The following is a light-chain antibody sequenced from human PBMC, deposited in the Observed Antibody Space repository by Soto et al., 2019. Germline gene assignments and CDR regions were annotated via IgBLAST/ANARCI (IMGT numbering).Light chain of an antibody. CDR2: NVS. CDR3: LQATHWPWT. V-gene: IGKV2-30*02. J-gene: IGKJ1*01. Sequence: LSLPVTLGQPASISCRSSQSLVHPDGNTYLSWFQQRPGQSPRRLIYNVSNRDSGVPDRISGSGSGTDFTLRISRVEAEDVAIYYCLQATHWPWTVGQGTKVDI. CDR1: QSLVHPDGNTY.